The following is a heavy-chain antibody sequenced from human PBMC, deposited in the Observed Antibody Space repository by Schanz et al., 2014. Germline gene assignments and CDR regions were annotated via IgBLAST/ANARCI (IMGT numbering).Heavy chain of an antibody. Sequence: VQLVESGGGLVQPGGSLRLSCAVSGSTFSNYWMTWVRQAPGKGLEWVSTVTTGGGAFYADSVKGRFTISRDNAKNTLYLQMNSVRAEDSAVYYCTRGSGSRSYGWYYDSWGQGTLVTVSS. CDR3: TRGSGSRSYGWYYDS. D-gene: IGHD3-10*01. J-gene: IGHJ4*02. V-gene: IGHV3-74*02. CDR1: GSTFSNYW. CDR2: VTTGGGA.